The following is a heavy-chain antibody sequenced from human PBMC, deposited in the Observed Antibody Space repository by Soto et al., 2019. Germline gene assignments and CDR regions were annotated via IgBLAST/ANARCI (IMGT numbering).Heavy chain of an antibody. J-gene: IGHJ3*01. D-gene: IGHD7-27*01. Sequence: QVQLQESGPGLVKPSETLSLTCTVSGGSISSYYWSWIRQPPGKGLGWIGYIYYSGSTNYNPSLKGRVTISVDTSKKQFSLNLSSVTAADTAVYYWARAWGFAFDFWGQGTMVTISS. CDR3: ARAWGFAFDF. CDR2: IYYSGST. V-gene: IGHV4-59*01. CDR1: GGSISSYY.